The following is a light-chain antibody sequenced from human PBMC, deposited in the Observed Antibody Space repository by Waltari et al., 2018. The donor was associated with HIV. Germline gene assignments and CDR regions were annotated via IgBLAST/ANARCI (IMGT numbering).Light chain of an antibody. CDR2: EVT. CDR1: SSDVGGYHY. CDR3: NSYAGSKNLV. V-gene: IGLV2-8*01. J-gene: IGLJ3*02. Sequence: QSALTQPPSASGSPGQSVTIPSTGTSSDVGGYHYFSWYQQHPGKAPQLLIYEVTKRPSVVPDRFSGSRSGNTASLTVSGLQVEDEADYYCNSYAGSKNLVFGGGTKLTVL.